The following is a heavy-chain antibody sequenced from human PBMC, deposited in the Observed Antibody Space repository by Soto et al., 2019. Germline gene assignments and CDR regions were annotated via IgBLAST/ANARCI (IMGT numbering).Heavy chain of an antibody. CDR3: ARDRAYSGYDHIDD. CDR1: CYTFTSYG. V-gene: IGHV1-18*01. J-gene: IGHJ4*02. Sequence: GASVKVSCKSPCYTFTSYGISSFRHSQGQGLEWMGWIIAYNGNTNYAQKLQGRVTMTTDTSTSTAYMELRSLRSDDTAVYYCARDRAYSGYDHIDDWGQGTLVTVSS. D-gene: IGHD5-12*01. CDR2: IIAYNGNT.